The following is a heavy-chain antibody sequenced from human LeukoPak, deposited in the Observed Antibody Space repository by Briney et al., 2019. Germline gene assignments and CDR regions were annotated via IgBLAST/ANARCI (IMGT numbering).Heavy chain of an antibody. V-gene: IGHV4-61*02. CDR1: SGSISSGSYF. D-gene: IGHD5-12*01. J-gene: IGHJ4*02. CDR2: IYTNGGP. Sequence: PSQTLSLTCTVSSGSISSGSYFWSWIRQPAGKGLEWIGRIYTNGGPSYSPSLKSRITISPDTSKNQSSLKLSSVTAADTAVYYCARELAGYGKLDYWGQGIPVTVSS. CDR3: ARELAGYGKLDY.